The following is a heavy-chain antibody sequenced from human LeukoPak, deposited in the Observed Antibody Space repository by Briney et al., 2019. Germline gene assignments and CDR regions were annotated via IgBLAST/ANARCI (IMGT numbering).Heavy chain of an antibody. CDR1: GFTFSSYS. CDR3: ARDLLGSAMDV. V-gene: IGHV3-21*01. D-gene: IGHD7-27*01. CDR2: ISSSSSSYI. J-gene: IGHJ6*03. Sequence: GGSLRLSCAASGFTFSSYSMNWVRQAPGKGLEWVSSISSSSSSYIYYADSVKGRFTISRDNAKNSLYLQMNSLRAEDTAVYYCARDLLGSAMDVWGKGTTVTVSS.